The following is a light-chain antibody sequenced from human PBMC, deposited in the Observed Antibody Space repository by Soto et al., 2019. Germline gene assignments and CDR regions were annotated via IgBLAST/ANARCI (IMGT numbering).Light chain of an antibody. Sequence: QSALTQPASVSGSPGQSITISCTGTSSDVGGYNYVSWYQQHPGKAPKLMIYEVSNRPSGVSNRFSCSKSGNTASLAISGLQAEDEADYYCSSYTSSSLPVFGGGTKLTVL. J-gene: IGLJ2*01. CDR1: SSDVGGYNY. V-gene: IGLV2-14*01. CDR3: SSYTSSSLPV. CDR2: EVS.